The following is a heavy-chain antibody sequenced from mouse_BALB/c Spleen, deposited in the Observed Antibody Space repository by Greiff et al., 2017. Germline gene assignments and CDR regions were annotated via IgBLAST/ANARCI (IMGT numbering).Heavy chain of an antibody. V-gene: IGHV2-9*02. CDR1: GFSLTSYG. CDR3: ARGALITTVVEAMDY. Sequence: QVQLKESGPGLVAPSQSLSITCTVSGFSLTSYGVHWVRQPPGKGLEWLGVIWAGGSTNYNSALMSRLSISKDNSKSQVFLKMNSLQTDDTAMYYCARGALITTVVEAMDYWGQGTSVTVSS. J-gene: IGHJ4*01. D-gene: IGHD1-1*01. CDR2: IWAGGST.